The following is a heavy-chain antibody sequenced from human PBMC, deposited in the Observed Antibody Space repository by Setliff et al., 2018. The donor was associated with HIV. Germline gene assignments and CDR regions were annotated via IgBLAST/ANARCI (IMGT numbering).Heavy chain of an antibody. J-gene: IGHJ4*02. D-gene: IGHD3-22*01. Sequence: GSLRLSCVASGLTFNRYWMSWVRQAPGKGLEWVASISSSGSYIHYADSLKGRFTISRDNAKNTLFLQMNSLRAEDTAVYYCVRRWYESSGYYLFDLWGQGTLVTVSS. CDR2: ISSSGSYI. CDR1: GLTFNRYW. V-gene: IGHV3-21*01. CDR3: VRRWYESSGYYLFDL.